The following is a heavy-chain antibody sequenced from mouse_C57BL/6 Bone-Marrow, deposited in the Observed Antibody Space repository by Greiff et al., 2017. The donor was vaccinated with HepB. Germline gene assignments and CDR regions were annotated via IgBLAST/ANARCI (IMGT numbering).Heavy chain of an antibody. D-gene: IGHD3-2*02. Sequence: QVQLQQPGAELVKPGASVKLSCKASGYTFTSYWMHWVKQRPGRGLEWIGEIDPSDSYTNYNQKFKGKSTLTVDKSSSTAYMQLSSLTSEDSAVYYCARSETAQATRFAYWGQGTLVTVSA. CDR2: IDPSDSYT. V-gene: IGHV1-69*01. CDR1: GYTFTSYW. J-gene: IGHJ3*01. CDR3: ARSETAQATRFAY.